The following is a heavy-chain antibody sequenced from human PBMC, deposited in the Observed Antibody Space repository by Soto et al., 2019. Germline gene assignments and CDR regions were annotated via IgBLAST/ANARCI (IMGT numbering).Heavy chain of an antibody. CDR1: GFTFSSYA. V-gene: IGHV3-30-3*01. CDR3: ARTPRGQWELPYYYYGMDV. Sequence: QVQLVESGGGVVQPGRSLRLPCAASGFTFSSYAMHWVRQAPGKGRGGVAVISYEGSNKYYADSVKGRFTISRDNSKNTLYLQMNSLRAEDTAVYYCARTPRGQWELPYYYYGMDVWGQGTTVTVSS. J-gene: IGHJ6*02. CDR2: ISYEGSNK. D-gene: IGHD1-26*01.